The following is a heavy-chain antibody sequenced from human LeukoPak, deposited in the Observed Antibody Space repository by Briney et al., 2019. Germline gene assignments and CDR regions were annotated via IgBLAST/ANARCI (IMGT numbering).Heavy chain of an antibody. CDR3: ARVGAGTTFLDY. Sequence: GGSLRLSCAASGFTFSSYEMNWVRQAPGKGLEWVSYISSSGSTIYYADSVKGRFTISRDNAKNSLYLQMNSLRAEDTAVYYCARVGAGTTFLDYWGPGTLVTVSS. CDR2: ISSSGSTI. CDR1: GFTFSSYE. V-gene: IGHV3-48*03. J-gene: IGHJ4*02. D-gene: IGHD1-1*01.